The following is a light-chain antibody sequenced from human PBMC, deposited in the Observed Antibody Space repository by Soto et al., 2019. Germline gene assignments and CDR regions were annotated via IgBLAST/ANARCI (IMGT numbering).Light chain of an antibody. Sequence: EIVLTQSPGTLSLSPGERATLSCRASQSVSSSSLAWYQQKPGQAPRLLIYGASSRATGIPDRFSGRGSETDFTLTSTTHEPEDYAAYYCQQYGSSPYTFGQGTKLEIK. CDR3: QQYGSSPYT. CDR1: QSVSSSS. J-gene: IGKJ2*01. CDR2: GAS. V-gene: IGKV3-20*01.